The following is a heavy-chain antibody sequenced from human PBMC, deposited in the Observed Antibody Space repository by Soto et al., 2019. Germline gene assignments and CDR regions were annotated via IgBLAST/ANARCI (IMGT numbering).Heavy chain of an antibody. J-gene: IGHJ6*02. CDR2: IYYSGST. D-gene: IGHD6-13*01. V-gene: IGHV4-30-4*01. Sequence: SETLSLTCTVSGGSISSGDYYWSWIRQPPGKGLEWIGYIYYSGSTYYNPSLKSRVTISVDTSKNQFSLKLSSVAAADTAVYYCARDRAATGNYYYGMDVWGQGTTVTVSS. CDR1: GGSISSGDYY. CDR3: ARDRAATGNYYYGMDV.